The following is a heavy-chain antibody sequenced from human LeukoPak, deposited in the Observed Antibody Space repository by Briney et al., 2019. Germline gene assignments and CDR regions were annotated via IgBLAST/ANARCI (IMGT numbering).Heavy chain of an antibody. CDR1: GFIFSNYW. Sequence: GGSLRLSCAASGFIFSNYWMTWVRQAPGRGLEWVAHIRQDGSERHYVDSVKDRFTISRDNAKNSLDLQMDSLRAEDTAVYYCARDWGSTGYDLYDSWGQGTLVTVSS. CDR3: ARDWGSTGYDLYDS. CDR2: IRQDGSER. J-gene: IGHJ4*02. V-gene: IGHV3-7*01. D-gene: IGHD5-12*01.